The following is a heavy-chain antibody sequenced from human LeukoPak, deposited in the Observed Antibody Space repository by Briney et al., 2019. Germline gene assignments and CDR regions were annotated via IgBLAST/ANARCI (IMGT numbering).Heavy chain of an antibody. CDR2: IYYSGST. CDR3: ARGAVAAKGIDY. D-gene: IGHD6-19*01. Sequence: SETLSLTCTVSGGSISSYYWSWIRQPPGKGLEWIGYIYYSGSTNYSPSLKSRVTISVDTSKNQFSLKLSSVTAADTAVYYCARGAVAAKGIDYWGQGTLVTVSS. V-gene: IGHV4-59*01. CDR1: GGSISSYY. J-gene: IGHJ4*02.